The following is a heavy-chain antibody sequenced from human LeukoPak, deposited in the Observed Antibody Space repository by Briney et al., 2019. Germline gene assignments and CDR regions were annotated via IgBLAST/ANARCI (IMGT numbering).Heavy chain of an antibody. V-gene: IGHV3-7*01. CDR2: IKQDGSEK. Sequence: GGSLRLSCAASGIIITSYWMSWVRQTPGKGLEWVANIKQDGSEKNYVDSVKGRFTIFRDNARNSLYSQMNSLRAEDTAVYYCASHSYGYNHWGQGTLVIVSS. J-gene: IGHJ5*02. D-gene: IGHD3-16*01. CDR3: ASHSYGYNH. CDR1: GIIITSYW.